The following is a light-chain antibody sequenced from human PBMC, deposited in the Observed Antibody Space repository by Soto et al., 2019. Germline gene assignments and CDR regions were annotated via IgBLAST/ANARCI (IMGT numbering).Light chain of an antibody. CDR3: QQYGSSPRP. CDR1: QRISNSY. CDR2: GAS. J-gene: IGKJ1*01. V-gene: IGKV3-20*01. Sequence: EIVLTQSPGTLSLSPGERATLSCRASQRISNSYLAWYQQKPGQAPRLLIYGASSRATGIPERFSGSGSVTDLTITISRLEPEDFEVYFCQQYGSSPRPFGQGTKVDIK.